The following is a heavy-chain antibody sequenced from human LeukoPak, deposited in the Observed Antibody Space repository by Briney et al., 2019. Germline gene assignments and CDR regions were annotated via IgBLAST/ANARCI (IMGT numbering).Heavy chain of an antibody. CDR2: INYSGST. J-gene: IGHJ4*02. V-gene: IGHV4-34*01. D-gene: IGHD2-2*02. CDR1: GGSFSDYF. CDR3: AYTTSRRKIFDY. Sequence: PSGTLSLTCAVYGGSFSDYFWTWIRQPPGMGLEWIGEINYSGSTNYNPSLKSRLTISVDTSKKQLSLKLTSVTAADAAVYYCAYTTSRRKIFDYWGQGTLVTVSS.